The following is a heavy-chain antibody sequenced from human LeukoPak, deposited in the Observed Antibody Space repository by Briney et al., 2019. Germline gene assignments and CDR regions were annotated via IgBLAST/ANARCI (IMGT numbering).Heavy chain of an antibody. CDR1: GFTFSSYG. Sequence: GGSLRLSCAAFGFTFSSYGMHWVRQAPGKGLEWVAVISYDGSNKYYADSVKGRFTISRDNSKNTLYLQMNSLRAEDTAVYYCAKGHYGSGSYYYIDYWGQGTLVTVSS. J-gene: IGHJ4*02. D-gene: IGHD3-10*01. V-gene: IGHV3-30*18. CDR3: AKGHYGSGSYYYIDY. CDR2: ISYDGSNK.